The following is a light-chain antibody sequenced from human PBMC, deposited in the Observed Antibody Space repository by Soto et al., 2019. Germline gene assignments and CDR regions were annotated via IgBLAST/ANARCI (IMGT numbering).Light chain of an antibody. CDR2: GNI. V-gene: IGLV1-40*01. J-gene: IGLJ1*01. CDR3: QSYDSSLSGYV. CDR1: SSNIGAGYD. Sequence: QSVLTQPPSGSGAPGQRVTISCTGSSSNIGAGYDVHWYQPLPGTAPKLLIYGNINRPSGVPDRFSGSKSGTSASLAITGLQAEDEADYYCQSYDSSLSGYVFGTGTKLTVL.